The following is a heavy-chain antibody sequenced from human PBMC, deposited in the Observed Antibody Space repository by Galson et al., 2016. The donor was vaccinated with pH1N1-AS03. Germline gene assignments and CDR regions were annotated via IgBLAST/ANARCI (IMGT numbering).Heavy chain of an antibody. D-gene: IGHD1-14*01. CDR1: GDSFSSYA. J-gene: IGHJ1*01. CDR2: IIPIFGKP. Sequence: SVNVSCKASGDSFSSYAFTWVRLAPGQGLEWMGGIIPIFGKPQYAQKFQGRVTITADESTTTVYMDLSSLISDDTAKYYCARDGPGIVRANAHWGQGTLVTVSS. V-gene: IGHV1-69*13. CDR3: ARDGPGIVRANAH.